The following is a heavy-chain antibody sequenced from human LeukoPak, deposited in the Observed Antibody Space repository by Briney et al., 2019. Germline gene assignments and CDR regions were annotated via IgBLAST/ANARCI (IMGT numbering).Heavy chain of an antibody. CDR3: ARDRLQLQS. CDR1: GGSISNYY. J-gene: IGHJ5*02. V-gene: IGHV4-59*01. Sequence: ASETLSLTCTVSGGSISNYYWNWIRQPPGKGLEWIGYIYYTGNANYNPSLKSRVTISVDTSKNQFSLKLSSVTAADTAVYYCARDRLQLQSWGQGTLVTVSS. CDR2: IYYTGNA. D-gene: IGHD1-1*01.